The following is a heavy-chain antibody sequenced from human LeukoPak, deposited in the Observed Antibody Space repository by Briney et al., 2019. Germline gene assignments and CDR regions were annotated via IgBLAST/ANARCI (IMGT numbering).Heavy chain of an antibody. CDR3: AREINGAPYYYYYMDV. V-gene: IGHV3-30*19. D-gene: IGHD2-8*01. Sequence: GGSLRLSCAASGFTFSSYGMHWVRQAPGKGLEWVAVISYDGSNKYYADSVKGRFTISRDNSKNTLYLQMNSLRAEDTAVYYCAREINGAPYYYYYMDVWGKGTTVTVSS. CDR1: GFTFSSYG. CDR2: ISYDGSNK. J-gene: IGHJ6*03.